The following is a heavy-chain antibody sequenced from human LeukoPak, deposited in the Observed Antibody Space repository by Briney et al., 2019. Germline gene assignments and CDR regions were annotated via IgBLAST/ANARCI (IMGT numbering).Heavy chain of an antibody. Sequence: SVKVSCKASGGTFSSYTISWVRQAPGQGLEWMGRIIPILGIANYAQKFQGRVTITTDKSTSTAYMELSSLRSEDTAVYYCAIGDYYGSGGYDYWGQGTLVTVSS. D-gene: IGHD3-10*01. J-gene: IGHJ4*02. CDR3: AIGDYYGSGGYDY. CDR1: GGTFSSYT. CDR2: IIPILGIA. V-gene: IGHV1-69*02.